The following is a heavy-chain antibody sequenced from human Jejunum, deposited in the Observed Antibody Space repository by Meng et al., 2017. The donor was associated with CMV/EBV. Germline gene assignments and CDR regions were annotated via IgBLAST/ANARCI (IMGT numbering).Heavy chain of an antibody. D-gene: IGHD3-10*01. V-gene: IGHV1-18*01. J-gene: IGHJ4*02. Sequence: QVQLVQSGAEVKKPRASVKVSCKASGYTFNTYGISWVRQAPGQRLEWMGWISTYNGDTNYAQNLQGRVTMTTDTSTNTVYMELRSLRSDDTAVYYCGRGSYFDYWGQGTLVTVSS. CDR1: GYTFNTYG. CDR3: GRGSYFDY. CDR2: ISTYNGDT.